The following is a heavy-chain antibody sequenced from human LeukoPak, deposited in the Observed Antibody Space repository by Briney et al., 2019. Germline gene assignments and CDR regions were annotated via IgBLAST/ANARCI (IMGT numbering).Heavy chain of an antibody. J-gene: IGHJ2*01. V-gene: IGHV1-2*02. CDR3: ARLTARYWYFDL. CDR1: GYTFTGYY. CDR2: INPNSGGT. Sequence: ASVKVSCKASGYTFTGYYMHWVRQAPGQGLGWMGWINPNSGGTNYAQKFQGRVTMTRDTSISTAYMELSRLRSDDTAVYYCARLTARYWYFDLWGRGTLVTVSS. D-gene: IGHD2-21*02.